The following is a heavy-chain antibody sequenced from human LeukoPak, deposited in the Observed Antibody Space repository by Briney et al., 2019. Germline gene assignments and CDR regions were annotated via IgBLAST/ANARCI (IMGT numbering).Heavy chain of an antibody. CDR2: IWYDGSNK. CDR3: ARDRQWLVPYYYYGMDV. D-gene: IGHD6-19*01. V-gene: IGHV3-33*08. J-gene: IGHJ6*02. Sequence: PGRSLRLSCAASGFTFSSYGMHWVRQAPGKGLEWVAVIWYDGSNKYYADSVKGRFTTSRDNSKNTLYLQMNSLRAEDTAVYYCARDRQWLVPYYYYGMDVWGQGTTVTVSS. CDR1: GFTFSSYG.